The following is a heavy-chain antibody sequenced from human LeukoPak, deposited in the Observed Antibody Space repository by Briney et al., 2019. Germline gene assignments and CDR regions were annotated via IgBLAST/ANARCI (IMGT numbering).Heavy chain of an antibody. CDR1: GFTFDDYG. V-gene: IGHV3-48*03. J-gene: IGHJ4*02. CDR2: IGSGGSPI. CDR3: ARARYNSGYIFDY. D-gene: IGHD5-18*01. Sequence: GGSLRLSCAASGFTFDDYGMSWVRQAPGKGLEWLSYIGSGGSPIYYADSVRGRFTISRDNAKNSLSLQMSRLRAEDTAVYYCARARYNSGYIFDYWGQGALVTVSS.